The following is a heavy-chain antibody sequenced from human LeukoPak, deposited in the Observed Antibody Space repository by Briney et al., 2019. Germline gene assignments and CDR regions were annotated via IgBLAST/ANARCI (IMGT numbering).Heavy chain of an antibody. J-gene: IGHJ4*02. CDR3: TTDFRGTNPFAY. CDR1: GFTFTNAW. CDR2: IRSGVDGGIT. D-gene: IGHD3-10*01. Sequence: GGSLRLSCAVSGFTFTNAWMSWVRQAPGKGLEWVGRIRSGVDGGITDYAAPVKGRFTISRDDSKNTLYLQLNSLKTEDTAVYYCTTDFRGTNPFAYWGQGTLVTVSS. V-gene: IGHV3-15*01.